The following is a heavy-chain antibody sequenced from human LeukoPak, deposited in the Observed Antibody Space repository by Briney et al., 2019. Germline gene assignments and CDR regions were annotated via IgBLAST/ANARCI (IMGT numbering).Heavy chain of an antibody. Sequence: SQTLSLTCTVSGGSISSGGSYWSWIRQHPGKGLEWIGYIYYSGSTYYNPSLKSRITISVDTSKNQFSLKLTSVTAADTAVYYCARVAGSRQVRGGWFDPWGQGTLVTVSS. CDR1: GGSISSGGSY. D-gene: IGHD6-13*01. J-gene: IGHJ5*02. CDR3: ARVAGSRQVRGGWFDP. CDR2: IYYSGST. V-gene: IGHV4-31*03.